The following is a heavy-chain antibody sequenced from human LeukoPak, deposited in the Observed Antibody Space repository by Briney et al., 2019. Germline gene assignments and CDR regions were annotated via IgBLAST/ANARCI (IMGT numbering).Heavy chain of an antibody. CDR3: ATLRYPYWYFDL. CDR1: GGSISSYY. J-gene: IGHJ2*01. D-gene: IGHD1-1*01. V-gene: IGHV4-59*08. Sequence: PSETLSLTCTVSGGSISSYYWSWIRQPPGKGLEWIGYIYYSGSTNYNPSLKSRVTISVDTSKNQFSLKLSSVTAADTAVYYCATLRYPYWYFDLWGHGTLVTVSS. CDR2: IYYSGST.